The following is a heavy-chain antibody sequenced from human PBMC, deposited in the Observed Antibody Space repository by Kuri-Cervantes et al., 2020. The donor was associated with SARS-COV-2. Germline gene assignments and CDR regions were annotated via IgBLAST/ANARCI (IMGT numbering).Heavy chain of an antibody. CDR3: ARFFDY. V-gene: IGHV4-38-2*01. CDR2: IYHSGST. Sequence: GSLRLSCAVSGYSISSGYYWGWFRQPPGKGLEWIGSIYHSGSTYYNPSLKSRVTISVDTSKNQFSLKLSSVTAADTAVYYCARFFDYWGQGTLVTVSS. CDR1: GYSISSGYY. J-gene: IGHJ4*02.